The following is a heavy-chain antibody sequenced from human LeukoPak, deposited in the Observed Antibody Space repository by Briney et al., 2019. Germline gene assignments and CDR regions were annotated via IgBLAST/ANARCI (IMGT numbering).Heavy chain of an antibody. CDR2: IGGSGGST. CDR3: ARLRITMVRGGKNWFDP. Sequence: GGSLRLSCAASGFTFSSYAMSWVRKAPGKGLEWVSAIGGSGGSTYYADSMKGRFTISRDNSKNTLYLQMNSLRAEDTAVYYCARLRITMVRGGKNWFDPWGQGTLVTVSS. J-gene: IGHJ5*02. D-gene: IGHD3-10*01. CDR1: GFTFSSYA. V-gene: IGHV3-23*01.